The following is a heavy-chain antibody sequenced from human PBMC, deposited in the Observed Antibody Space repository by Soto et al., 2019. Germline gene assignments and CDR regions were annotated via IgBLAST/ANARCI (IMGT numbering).Heavy chain of an antibody. J-gene: IGHJ4*02. V-gene: IGHV6-1*01. D-gene: IGHD1-26*01. CDR3: AGMQDGALAY. CDR1: GDSVSSNSAA. Sequence: PSQTLSLTCAISGDSVSSNSAAWNWIRQSPSRGLEWLGRTYYRSKWYNEYAVSVKSRITIKPDTSKNQFSLQLNSVIPEDTAVYYCAGMQDGALAYWGQGSLVTVPQ. CDR2: TYYRSKWYN.